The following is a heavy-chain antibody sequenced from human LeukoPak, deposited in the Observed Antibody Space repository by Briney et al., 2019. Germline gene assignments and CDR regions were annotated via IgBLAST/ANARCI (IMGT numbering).Heavy chain of an antibody. V-gene: IGHV1-18*01. D-gene: IGHD3-9*01. CDR3: ARDYSDILTGYLARSYYYYGMDV. Sequence: ASVKVSCKASGYTFTSYGISWVRQAPGQGLEWMGWISAYNGNTNYAQKLQGRVTMTTDTSTSTAYMELRSLRSDDTAVYYCARDYSDILTGYLARSYYYYGMDVWGQGTTVTVSS. J-gene: IGHJ6*02. CDR2: ISAYNGNT. CDR1: GYTFTSYG.